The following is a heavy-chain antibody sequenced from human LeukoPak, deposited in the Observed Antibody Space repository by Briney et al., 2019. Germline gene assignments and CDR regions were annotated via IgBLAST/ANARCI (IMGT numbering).Heavy chain of an antibody. J-gene: IGHJ3*02. Sequence: SETLSLTCTVSGASIISATYYWTWIRQPAGKGLEWIGYIYYSGSTNYNPSLKSRVTISVDTSKNQFSLKLSSVTAADTAVYYCARSKNAFDIWGQGTMVTVSS. CDR3: ARSKNAFDI. V-gene: IGHV4-61*10. CDR2: IYYSGST. CDR1: GASIISATYY.